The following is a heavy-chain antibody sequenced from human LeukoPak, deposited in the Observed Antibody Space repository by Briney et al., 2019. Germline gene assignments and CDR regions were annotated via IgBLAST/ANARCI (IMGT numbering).Heavy chain of an antibody. J-gene: IGHJ4*02. CDR1: GGSISSSNW. Sequence: PSGTLSLTCAVSGGSISSSNWWSWVRQPPGKGLEWIGEIYHSGSTNYNPSLRSRVTISVDKSKNQFSLKLSSVTAADTAVYYCASLAIAVAGTGDFDYWGQGTLVTVSS. V-gene: IGHV4-4*02. CDR3: ASLAIAVAGTGDFDY. D-gene: IGHD6-19*01. CDR2: IYHSGST.